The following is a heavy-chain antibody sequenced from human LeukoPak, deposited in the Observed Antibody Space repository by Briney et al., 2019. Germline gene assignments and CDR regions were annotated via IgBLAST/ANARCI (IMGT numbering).Heavy chain of an antibody. D-gene: IGHD5-12*01. CDR2: IYYSGST. CDR3: AGHQWMYNWFDP. CDR1: GGSISSGDYY. J-gene: IGHJ5*02. Sequence: PSQTLSLTRTVSGGSISSGDYYWSWIRQPPGKGLEWIGYIYYSGSTYYNPSLKSRVTISVDTSKNQFSLKLSSVTAADTAVYYCAGHQWMYNWFDPWGQGTLVTVSS. V-gene: IGHV4-30-4*08.